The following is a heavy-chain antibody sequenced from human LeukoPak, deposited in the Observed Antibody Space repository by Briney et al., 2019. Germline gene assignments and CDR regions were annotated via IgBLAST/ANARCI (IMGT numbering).Heavy chain of an antibody. CDR1: GGTFSSYA. J-gene: IGHJ4*02. D-gene: IGHD4-17*01. Sequence: SVKVSCKASGGTFSSYAISWVRQAPGQGLEWMGRIIPILGIANYAQKFQGRATITADKSTSTAYMELSSLRSEDTAVYYCARANHYGLFDYWGQGTLVTVSS. V-gene: IGHV1-69*04. CDR2: IIPILGIA. CDR3: ARANHYGLFDY.